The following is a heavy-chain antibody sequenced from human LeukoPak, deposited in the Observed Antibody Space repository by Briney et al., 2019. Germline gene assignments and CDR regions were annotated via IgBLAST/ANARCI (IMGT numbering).Heavy chain of an antibody. J-gene: IGHJ4*02. CDR1: GYTFTSYG. V-gene: IGHV1-18*01. Sequence: GASVKVSCKASGYTFTSYGISWVRQAPGQGLEWMGWISAYNGNTNYAQKLQGRVTTTTDTSTSTAYMELRSLRSDDTAVYYCAREGRDILTGPTADYWGQGTLVTISS. D-gene: IGHD3-9*01. CDR3: AREGRDILTGPTADY. CDR2: ISAYNGNT.